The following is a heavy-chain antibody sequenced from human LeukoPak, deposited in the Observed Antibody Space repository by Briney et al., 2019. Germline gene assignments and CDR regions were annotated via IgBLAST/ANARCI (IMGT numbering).Heavy chain of an antibody. D-gene: IGHD2-2*01. CDR3: ARVPSPRQYQLLSPAYYFDY. V-gene: IGHV3-48*02. Sequence: PGGSLRLSCAASGFTFSSYSMNWVRQAPGKGLEWVSSISSSSSTIYYADSVKGRFTISRDNAKNSLYLQMNSLRDEDTAVYYCARVPSPRQYQLLSPAYYFDYWGQGTLVTVSS. CDR2: ISSSSSTI. J-gene: IGHJ4*02. CDR1: GFTFSSYS.